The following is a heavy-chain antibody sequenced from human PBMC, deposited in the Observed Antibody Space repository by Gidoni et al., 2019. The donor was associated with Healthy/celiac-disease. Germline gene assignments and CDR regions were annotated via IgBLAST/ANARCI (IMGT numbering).Heavy chain of an antibody. J-gene: IGHJ4*02. CDR2: IYTSGST. D-gene: IGHD5-18*01. Sequence: IGRIYTSGSTNYNPSLKSRVTISVDTSKNQFSLKLSSVTAADTAVYYCAREGYSSPFDYWGQGTLVTVSS. V-gene: IGHV4-61*02. CDR3: AREGYSSPFDY.